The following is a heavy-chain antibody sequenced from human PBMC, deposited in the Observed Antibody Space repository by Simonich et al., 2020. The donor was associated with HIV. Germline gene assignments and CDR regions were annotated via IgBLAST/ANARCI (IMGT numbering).Heavy chain of an antibody. Sequence: EVQLVESGGGLVQPGRSLRLSCAASGFTFDDYAMHWVRQAPGKGREWGSGISWNSGSIGYADSVKGRFTISRDNAKNSLYLQMNSRGAEDTALYYCAKDTIHYYGSGSYDYWGQGTLVTVSS. J-gene: IGHJ4*02. D-gene: IGHD3-10*01. CDR1: GFTFDDYA. V-gene: IGHV3-9*01. CDR3: AKDTIHYYGSGSYDY. CDR2: ISWNSGSI.